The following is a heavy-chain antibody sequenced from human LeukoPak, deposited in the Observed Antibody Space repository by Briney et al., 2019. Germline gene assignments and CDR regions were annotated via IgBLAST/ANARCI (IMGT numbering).Heavy chain of an antibody. J-gene: IGHJ4*02. CDR3: ARVQVGAFDY. CDR1: GYIFANYW. V-gene: IGHV5-51*01. D-gene: IGHD1-26*01. CDR2: IFPGDSDT. Sequence: GESLKISCKTSGYIFANYWIAWVRQMPRKGLEWMGIIFPGDSDTRYSPSFQAHVTISTDKSINTAYLQWSSLKASDTAMYYCARVQVGAFDYWGQGTLVTVSS.